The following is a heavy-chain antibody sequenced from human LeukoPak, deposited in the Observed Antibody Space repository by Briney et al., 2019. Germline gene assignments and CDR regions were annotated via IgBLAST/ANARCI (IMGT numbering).Heavy chain of an antibody. D-gene: IGHD3-10*01. CDR2: ISYDGSNK. J-gene: IGHJ3*02. Sequence: GGSLRLSCAASGFTFSSYGMHWVRQAPGKGLEWVAVISYDGSNKYYADSVKGRFTISRDNSKNTLYLQMNSLRAEDTAVYYCAKEGSITMVRGPPAFDIWGQGTMVTVSS. CDR1: GFTFSSYG. CDR3: AKEGSITMVRGPPAFDI. V-gene: IGHV3-30*18.